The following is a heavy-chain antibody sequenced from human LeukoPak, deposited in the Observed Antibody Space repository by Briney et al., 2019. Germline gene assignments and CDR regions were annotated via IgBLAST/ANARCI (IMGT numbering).Heavy chain of an antibody. V-gene: IGHV3-21*01. CDR2: ISSSSSYI. J-gene: IGHJ4*02. D-gene: IGHD5-24*01. CDR3: ARKPARWNFDY. Sequence: GGSLRLSCAASGFTFNSYSMNWVRQAPGKGLEWVSSISSSSSYIYYADSVKGRFTISRDNAKNSLYLQMNSLRAEDTAVYYCARKPARWNFDYWGQGTLVTVSS. CDR1: GFTFNSYS.